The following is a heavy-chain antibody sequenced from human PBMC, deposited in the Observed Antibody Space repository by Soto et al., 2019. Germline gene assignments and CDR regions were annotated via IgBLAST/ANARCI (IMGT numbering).Heavy chain of an antibody. D-gene: IGHD2-2*03. CDR2: IYPGDSDT. Sequence: GESLTLSCKGSGYSFTSYWIGWVRQMPGKGLEWMGIIYPGDSDTRYSPSFQGQVTISADKSISTAYLQWSSLKASDTAMYYCARNSQSWMAPEGFWGQGTLVTVSS. CDR3: ARNSQSWMAPEGF. CDR1: GYSFTSYW. V-gene: IGHV5-51*01. J-gene: IGHJ4*02.